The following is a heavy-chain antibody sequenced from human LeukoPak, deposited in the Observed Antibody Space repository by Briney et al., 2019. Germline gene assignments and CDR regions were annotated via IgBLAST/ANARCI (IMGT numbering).Heavy chain of an antibody. V-gene: IGHV3-23*01. CDR1: GFTFRNYA. CDR3: AKGGGVISYYFDY. J-gene: IGHJ4*02. Sequence: PGGSLRLSCAASGFTFRNYAMSWVRQAPGKGLEWVSLISGSGGSTDYADSVKGRFTISRDTSKNTLYLQVNSLRAEDTAVYYRAKGGGVISYYFDYWGQGTLVTASS. CDR2: ISGSGGST. D-gene: IGHD3-10*01.